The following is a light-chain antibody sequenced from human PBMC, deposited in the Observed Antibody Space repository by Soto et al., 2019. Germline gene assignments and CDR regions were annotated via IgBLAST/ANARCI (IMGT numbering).Light chain of an antibody. CDR1: RSNIGSNT. CDR2: SNN. Sequence: QTVVSQPPSASGTPGQRVTISCSGSRSNIGSNTVNWYRQLPGTAPKLLMYSNNQRPSGVSDRFSGSKSGTSASLAVRGLQSEDEADYYCATWDDSLNGHVVFGGGTQLTVL. V-gene: IGLV1-44*01. CDR3: ATWDDSLNGHVV. J-gene: IGLJ2*01.